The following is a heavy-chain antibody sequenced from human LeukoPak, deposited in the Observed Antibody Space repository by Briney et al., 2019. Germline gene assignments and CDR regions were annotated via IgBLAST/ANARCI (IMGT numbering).Heavy chain of an antibody. J-gene: IGHJ1*01. D-gene: IGHD3-22*01. CDR3: AIMHGYYDGTGYWVQ. Sequence: GGSLRLSCAASGFTFSSYGMSWVRQAPGKGLEWVSFITTNGGRTSYADSVEGRFTISRDNPRNTLYMQMNSLRDEDTAVYYCAIMHGYYDGTGYWVQWGQGTLVTVSS. CDR2: ITTNGGRT. V-gene: IGHV3-23*01. CDR1: GFTFSSYG.